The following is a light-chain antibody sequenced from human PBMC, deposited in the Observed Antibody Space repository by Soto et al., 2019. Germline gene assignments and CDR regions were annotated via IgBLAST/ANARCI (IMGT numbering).Light chain of an antibody. CDR2: DVS. Sequence: QSVLTQPASVSGSPGQSITISCTGTSSDVGGYNYVSWYQQHPGKAPKLMIYDVSNRPSGVSNRFSGSKSGNTASLTFSGLQAEDEADYYCSSYTSSSTPYVFGTGTKVTV. CDR3: SSYTSSSTPYV. CDR1: SSDVGGYNY. V-gene: IGLV2-14*01. J-gene: IGLJ1*01.